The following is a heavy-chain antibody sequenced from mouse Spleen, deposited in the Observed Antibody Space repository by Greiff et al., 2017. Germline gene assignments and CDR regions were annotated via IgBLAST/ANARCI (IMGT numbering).Heavy chain of an antibody. CDR3: ARGGAYYDYDVEYFDV. J-gene: IGHJ1*01. D-gene: IGHD2-4*01. V-gene: IGHV1-39*01. Sequence: VQLQQSGPELVKPGASVKISCKASGYSFTDYNMNWVKQSNGKSLEWIGVINPNYGTTSYNQKFKGKATLTVDQSSSTAYMQLNSLTSEDSAVYYGARGGAYYDYDVEYFDVWGAGTTVTVSS. CDR1: GYSFTDYN. CDR2: INPNYGTT.